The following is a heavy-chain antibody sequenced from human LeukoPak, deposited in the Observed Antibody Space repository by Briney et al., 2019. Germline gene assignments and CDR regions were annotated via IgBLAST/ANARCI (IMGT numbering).Heavy chain of an antibody. V-gene: IGHV3-15*07. J-gene: IGHJ4*02. CDR1: GFTFSNAW. D-gene: IGHD5-18*01. CDR3: TTRPGYSRARGFDY. Sequence: GGSLRLSCAASGFTFSNAWMNWVRQAPGKGLEWVGRIKSKTDGGTTDYAAPVKGRFTISRDDSKNTLYLQMHSLKTEDTAVYYCTTRPGYSRARGFDYWGQGTLVTVSS. CDR2: IKSKTDGGTT.